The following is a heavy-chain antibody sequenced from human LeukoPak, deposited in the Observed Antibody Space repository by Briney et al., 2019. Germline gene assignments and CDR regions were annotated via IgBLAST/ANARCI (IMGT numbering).Heavy chain of an antibody. CDR3: AKDLGAGGGSVFDY. CDR2: ISGSGDNT. Sequence: GGSLRLSCAASGFTFSSYAMSWVRQAPGKGLEWVSAISGSGDNTYYADSVKGRFTISRDNSKNSLYLQMNSLRAEDTAVYYCAKDLGAGGGSVFDYWGQGTLVTVSS. CDR1: GFTFSSYA. V-gene: IGHV3-23*01. J-gene: IGHJ4*02. D-gene: IGHD3-10*01.